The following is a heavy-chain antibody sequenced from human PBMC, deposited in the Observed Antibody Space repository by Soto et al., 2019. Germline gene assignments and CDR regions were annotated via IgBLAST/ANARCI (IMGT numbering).Heavy chain of an antibody. Sequence: ASVKVSCKASGYTFTGYYMHWVRQAPGQGLEWMGWINPNSGGTNYAQKFQGWVTMTRDTSISTAYMELSRLRSDDTAVHYCARDRGITMVRGDYYGMDVWGQGTTVTVSS. CDR1: GYTFTGYY. CDR2: INPNSGGT. V-gene: IGHV1-2*04. CDR3: ARDRGITMVRGDYYGMDV. D-gene: IGHD3-10*01. J-gene: IGHJ6*02.